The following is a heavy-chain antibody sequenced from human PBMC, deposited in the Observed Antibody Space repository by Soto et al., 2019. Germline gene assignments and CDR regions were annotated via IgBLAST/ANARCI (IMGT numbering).Heavy chain of an antibody. V-gene: IGHV4-59*01. CDR2: VYYTGTT. J-gene: IGHJ4*02. CDR1: GGSISSYF. Sequence: QVQLQESGPGLLKPSETLSLTCTVSGGSISSYFYIWVRQPPGKGLECIGSVYYTGTTDYNPSLKSRVTMSVDTSKTQFSLNLRSVTAADTAVYYCARDLAAVPRAFDYWGRGTLVTVSS. CDR3: ARDLAAVPRAFDY. D-gene: IGHD6-13*01.